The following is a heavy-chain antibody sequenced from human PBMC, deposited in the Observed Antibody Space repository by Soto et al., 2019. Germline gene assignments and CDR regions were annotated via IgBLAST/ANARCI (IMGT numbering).Heavy chain of an antibody. J-gene: IGHJ5*02. CDR2: INHSGST. D-gene: IGHD1-20*01. CDR3: ARASPKRSYNWNVGKEWFDP. V-gene: IGHV4-34*01. CDR1: GGSFSGYY. Sequence: PSETLSLTCAVYGGSFSGYYWSWIRQPPGKGLEWIGEINHSGSTNYNPSLKSRVTISVDTSKNQFSLKLSSVTAADTAVYYCARASPKRSYNWNVGKEWFDPWGQGTLVTVSS.